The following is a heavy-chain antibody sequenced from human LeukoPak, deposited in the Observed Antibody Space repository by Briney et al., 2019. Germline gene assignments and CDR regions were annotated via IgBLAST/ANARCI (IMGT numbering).Heavy chain of an antibody. Sequence: GASVKVSCKASGGTFSSYAISWVRQAPGQGLEWMGGIIPIFGTANYAQKFQGRVTITADESTSTAYMELSSLRSEDTAVYYCARTWFGELLVSNWFDPWGQGTLVTVSS. CDR1: GGTFSSYA. J-gene: IGHJ5*02. CDR2: IIPIFGTA. D-gene: IGHD3-10*01. CDR3: ARTWFGELLVSNWFDP. V-gene: IGHV1-69*13.